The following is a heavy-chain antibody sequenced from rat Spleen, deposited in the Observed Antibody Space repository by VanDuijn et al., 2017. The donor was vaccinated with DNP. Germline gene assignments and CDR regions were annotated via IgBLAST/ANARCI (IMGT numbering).Heavy chain of an antibody. D-gene: IGHD5-1*01. CDR1: GFTFSNYD. CDR2: ISTSGGST. V-gene: IGHV5-25*01. CDR3: ATLKAGSVDY. Sequence: EVQLVGSGGGLVQPGRSLKLSCAASGFTFSNYDMAWVRQAPTKGLEWVASISTSGGSTYYRDSVKGRFTVSRDNAKSTLYLQMDSLRSEDTATYYCATLKAGSVDYWGQGVMVTVSS. J-gene: IGHJ2*01.